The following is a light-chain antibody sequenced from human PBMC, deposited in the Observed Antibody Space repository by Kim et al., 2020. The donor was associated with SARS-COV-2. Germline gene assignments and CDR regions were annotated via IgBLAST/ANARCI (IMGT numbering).Light chain of an antibody. V-gene: IGLV1-40*01. J-gene: IGLJ3*02. CDR2: GDD. Sequence: GVTISCTGSSSNIGAGYAVHWYQQLPGAAPKLLIYGDDNRPSGVPDRLSGSKSGTSASLAITGLQAEDEADYYCQSYDSSLSGWVFGGGSKLTVL. CDR3: QSYDSSLSGWV. CDR1: SSNIGAGYA.